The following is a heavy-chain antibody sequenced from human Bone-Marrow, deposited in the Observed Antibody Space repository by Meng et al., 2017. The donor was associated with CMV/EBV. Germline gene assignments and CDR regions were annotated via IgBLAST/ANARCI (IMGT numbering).Heavy chain of an antibody. Sequence: SETLSLTCTVSGGSISSGGYYWSWIRQHPGKGLEWIGYIYYSGSTYYNPSLKSRVTISVDTSKNQFSLKLSSVTAADTAVYYCARTPPSAVYFDYWGQGTLVTCSS. V-gene: IGHV4-31*03. J-gene: IGHJ4*02. CDR3: ARTPPSAVYFDY. D-gene: IGHD2-2*01. CDR1: GGSISSGGYY. CDR2: IYYSGST.